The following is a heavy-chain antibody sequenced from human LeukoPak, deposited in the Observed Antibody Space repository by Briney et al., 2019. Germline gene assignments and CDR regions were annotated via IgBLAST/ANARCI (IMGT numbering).Heavy chain of an antibody. V-gene: IGHV1-2*02. D-gene: IGHD3-10*01. CDR3: ARVLITMVRGAPLVGY. CDR2: FNPNSGGT. J-gene: IGHJ4*02. CDR1: GCTFTDYY. Sequence: ASVKVTCKGSGCTFTDYYMHWVRQAPGQGLEWMGWFNPNSGGTNYAQKFQGRVTMTRDTSISTAYMELSRLRSDDTAVYYCARVLITMVRGAPLVGYWGQGTLVTVPS.